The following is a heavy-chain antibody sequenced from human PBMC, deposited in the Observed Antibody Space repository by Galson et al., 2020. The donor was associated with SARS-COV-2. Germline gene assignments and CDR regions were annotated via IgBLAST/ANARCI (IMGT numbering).Heavy chain of an antibody. D-gene: IGHD3-10*01. V-gene: IGHV3-53*05. CDR1: GFTVSRNY. CDR3: AGAPRGYDYGMDV. CDR2: IYVGGDT. Sequence: GGSLRLSCAASGFTVSRNYMRWVRQAPGKGLEWVSDIYVGGDTFYADSVKGRFTISRDSLKNTLYLQIKSLRAEDTAVYYCAGAPRGYDYGMDVWGQGTTVTVSS. J-gene: IGHJ6*02.